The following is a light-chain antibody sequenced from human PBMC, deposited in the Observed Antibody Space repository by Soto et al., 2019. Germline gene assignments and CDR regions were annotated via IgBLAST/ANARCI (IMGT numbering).Light chain of an antibody. Sequence: IQMTPSPSSLSASVGDRVTIICRASQTISGYLNWYQQKPGKAPKLLIYHASTLESGVPSRFSGSGSGTEFTLTISSLQPDDFATYYCQQYNSYSFGQGTKVDIK. V-gene: IGKV1-5*02. CDR3: QQYNSYS. CDR1: QTISGY. J-gene: IGKJ1*01. CDR2: HAS.